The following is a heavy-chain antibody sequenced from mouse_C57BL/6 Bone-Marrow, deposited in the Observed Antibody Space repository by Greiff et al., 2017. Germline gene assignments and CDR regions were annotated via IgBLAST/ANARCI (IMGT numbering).Heavy chain of an antibody. CDR2: IYPGNSDT. CDR1: GFPFTSYW. CDR3: TRGGWLLAWFAY. V-gene: IGHV1-5*01. J-gene: IGHJ3*01. Sequence: EVKLQESGPVLARPGASVKMSCKTSGFPFTSYWMHWVNQRPGQGLEWIGAIYPGNSDTSYNQKVKGKANLTAVPSASPAYMELSSLTNEDAAVCYCTRGGWLLAWFAYWGQGTLVTVSA. D-gene: IGHD2-3*01.